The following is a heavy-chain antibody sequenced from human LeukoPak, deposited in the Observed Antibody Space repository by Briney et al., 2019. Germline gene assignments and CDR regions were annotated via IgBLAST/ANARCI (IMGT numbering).Heavy chain of an antibody. D-gene: IGHD6-19*01. CDR2: INDSGST. Sequence: SEALSLTCAVYGGSFSGYYWSWIRQPPGKGLEWIGEINDSGSTNYNPSLKSRVTISVDTSKNQFSLKLSSVTAADTAVYYCARGGYGSGWANFDYWGQGTLVTVSS. J-gene: IGHJ4*02. CDR1: GGSFSGYY. CDR3: ARGGYGSGWANFDY. V-gene: IGHV4-34*01.